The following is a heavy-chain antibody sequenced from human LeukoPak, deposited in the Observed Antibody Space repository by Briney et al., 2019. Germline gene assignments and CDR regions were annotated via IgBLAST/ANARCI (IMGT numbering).Heavy chain of an antibody. Sequence: GESLKISYKGSGYSFTSYWISWVRQMPGKGLEWMGRIDPSDSYTNYSPSFQGHVTISADKSISTAYLQWSSPKASDTAMYYCARHTDCSGGSCHNWFDPWGQGTLVTVSS. D-gene: IGHD2-15*01. CDR1: GYSFTSYW. J-gene: IGHJ5*02. V-gene: IGHV5-10-1*01. CDR2: IDPSDSYT. CDR3: ARHTDCSGGSCHNWFDP.